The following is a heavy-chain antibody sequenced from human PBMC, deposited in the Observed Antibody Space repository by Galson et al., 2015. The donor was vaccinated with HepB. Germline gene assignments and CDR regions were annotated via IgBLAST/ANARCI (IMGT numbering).Heavy chain of an antibody. J-gene: IGHJ4*02. CDR2: ISYDGSNK. V-gene: IGHV3-30*04. D-gene: IGHD6-13*01. Sequence: SLRLSCAASGFTFSSYAMHWVRQAPGKGLEWVAVISYDGSNKYYADSVKGRFTISRDNSKNTLYLQMNSLRAEDTAVYYCARSPIDPIAAAVYYFDYWGQGTLVTVSS. CDR1: GFTFSSYA. CDR3: ARSPIDPIAAAVYYFDY.